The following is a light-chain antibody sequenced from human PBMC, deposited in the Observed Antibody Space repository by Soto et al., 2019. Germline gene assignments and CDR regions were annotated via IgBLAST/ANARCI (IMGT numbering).Light chain of an antibody. V-gene: IGLV2-14*01. CDR3: SAYXXXSTLV. Sequence: QSVLTQPASVSGSAGQSITISCSGTMRDVGAYNLVSWYQQHPGTAPKLIIYEVRNRPSGISSRFSGSRSGNTASLTISGLQSEDEGDYYCSAYXXXSTLVFXGGTKL. CDR2: EVR. CDR1: MRDVGAYNL. J-gene: IGLJ3*02.